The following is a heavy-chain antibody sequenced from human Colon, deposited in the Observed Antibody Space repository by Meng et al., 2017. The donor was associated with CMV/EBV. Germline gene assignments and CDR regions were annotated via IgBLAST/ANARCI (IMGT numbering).Heavy chain of an antibody. CDR2: IIPILGIA. V-gene: IGHV1-69*10. D-gene: IGHD6-6*01. Sequence: SVKVSCKASGYTFTSYDINWVRQATGQGLEWMGGIIPILGIANYAQKFQGRVTITADKSTSTAYMELSSLRSEDTAVYYCAPYPGSSSTTDYWGQGTLVTVSS. J-gene: IGHJ4*02. CDR3: APYPGSSSTTDY. CDR1: GYTFTSYD.